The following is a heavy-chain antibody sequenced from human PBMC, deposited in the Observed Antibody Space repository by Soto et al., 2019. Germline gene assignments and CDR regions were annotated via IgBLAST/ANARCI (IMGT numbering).Heavy chain of an antibody. V-gene: IGHV1-2*02. Sequence: QVHLVQSGAVVKKPGASVNVSCKASGYTFIDYYIHWLRQAPGQGPEWMGWIIPKSGDTKYSEKFQGRVAMTRDTSINTAYMEMTSLRSDDTAVYYCARGFYDSSGFFYAGWFGPWGQGTLVTVSS. J-gene: IGHJ5*02. CDR1: GYTFIDYY. D-gene: IGHD3-22*01. CDR3: ARGFYDSSGFFYAGWFGP. CDR2: IIPKSGDT.